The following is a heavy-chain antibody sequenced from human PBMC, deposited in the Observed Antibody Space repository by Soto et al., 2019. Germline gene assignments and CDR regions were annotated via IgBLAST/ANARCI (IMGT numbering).Heavy chain of an antibody. CDR3: ARFLRGIAAAGHCFDY. J-gene: IGHJ4*02. CDR2: IIPIFGTA. D-gene: IGHD6-13*01. CDR1: GGTFSSYA. Sequence: QVQLVQSGAEVKKPGSSVKVSCKASGGTFSSYAISWVRQAPGQGLEWMGGIIPIFGTANYAQKFQGRVTITADESTSTAYMELSSMRSEDTAVYYCARFLRGIAAAGHCFDYWGQGNLVTVSS. V-gene: IGHV1-69*01.